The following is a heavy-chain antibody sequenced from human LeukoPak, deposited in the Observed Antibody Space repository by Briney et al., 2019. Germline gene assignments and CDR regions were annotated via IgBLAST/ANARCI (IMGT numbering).Heavy chain of an antibody. D-gene: IGHD3-22*01. CDR1: GGSISSFY. Sequence: RTSETLSLTCTVSGGSISSFYWSWIRQPPGKGLEWIGSIYYSGSTNYNPSLKSRVTISVDKSKNQFSLKLSSVTAADTAVYYCARDYYDSSGYLGDAFDIWGQGTMVTVSS. V-gene: IGHV4-59*12. J-gene: IGHJ3*02. CDR2: IYYSGST. CDR3: ARDYYDSSGYLGDAFDI.